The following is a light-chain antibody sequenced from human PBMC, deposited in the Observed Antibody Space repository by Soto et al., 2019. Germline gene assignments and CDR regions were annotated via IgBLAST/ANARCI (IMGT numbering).Light chain of an antibody. V-gene: IGKV1-39*01. CDR2: AAI. CDR1: QSIANF. CDR3: QQSYNVPRT. J-gene: IGKJ2*01. Sequence: DIQMTQSPSSLSASVGDRVTITCRASQSIANFLNWYEQKPGKAPQLLVYAAISLKSGVPSRFSGSGSGTDFTLTISSLQPEYFATYYCQQSYNVPRTFGQGTNVEIK.